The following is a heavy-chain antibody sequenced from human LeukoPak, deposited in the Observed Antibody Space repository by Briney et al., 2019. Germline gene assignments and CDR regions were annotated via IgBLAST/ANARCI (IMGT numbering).Heavy chain of an antibody. J-gene: IGHJ4*02. CDR3: ARLVGGYEMATWVQ. D-gene: IGHD5-12*01. V-gene: IGHV4-39*01. Sequence: SETRSLTCTVSGGSISGSNYYWGSISQPPGDWLEWIGNIYYSSSTHYNPSLKSRFTIAGDTSKNKFSLKVSSVTAADTAVYYCARLVGGYEMATWVQWGQVTLVTVSS. CDR2: IYYSSST. CDR1: GGSISGSNYY.